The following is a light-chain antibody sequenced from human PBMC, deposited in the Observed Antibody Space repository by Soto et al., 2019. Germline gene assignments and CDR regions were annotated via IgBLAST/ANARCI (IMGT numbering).Light chain of an antibody. CDR1: SSDVGSYNL. V-gene: IGLV2-23*02. CDR2: EAS. CDR3: SSYAGVSTFVL. Sequence: QSALTQPASVSGSPGQSITVSCTGTSSDVGSYNLVSWYQQHPGKAPKLMIYEASKRPSGVSNRFSGSKSGNTASRTISGLQAEDEAEYFCSSYAGVSTFVLFGGGTQLTVL. J-gene: IGLJ7*01.